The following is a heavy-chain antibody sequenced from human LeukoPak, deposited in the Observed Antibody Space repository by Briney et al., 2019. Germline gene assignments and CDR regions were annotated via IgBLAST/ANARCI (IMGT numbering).Heavy chain of an antibody. CDR1: GFTVSSNY. D-gene: IGHD5-18*01. J-gene: IGHJ4*02. Sequence: PGGSLRLSCAASGFTVSSNYMSWFRQAPGKGLEWVSSITGSGGSTYYADSVKGRFTISRDNSKNTLDLQMNSLRADDTAVYFCARAMAVIYSYGKQDYWGQGTLVTVSS. CDR3: ARAMAVIYSYGKQDY. CDR2: ITGSGGST. V-gene: IGHV3-23*01.